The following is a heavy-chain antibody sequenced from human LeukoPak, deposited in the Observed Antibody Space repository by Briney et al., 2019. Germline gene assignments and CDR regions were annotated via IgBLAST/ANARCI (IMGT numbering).Heavy chain of an antibody. Sequence: SETLSLTCTVSGYSISGGYYWGWIRQPPGKGLEWIGSIYHSGSTYYNPSLKSRVTISVDTSKNQFSLKLSSVTAADTAVYYCARDRSLPIVVVVAATPFDYWGQGTLVTVSS. V-gene: IGHV4-38-2*02. J-gene: IGHJ4*02. CDR1: GYSISGGYY. D-gene: IGHD2-15*01. CDR3: ARDRSLPIVVVVAATPFDY. CDR2: IYHSGST.